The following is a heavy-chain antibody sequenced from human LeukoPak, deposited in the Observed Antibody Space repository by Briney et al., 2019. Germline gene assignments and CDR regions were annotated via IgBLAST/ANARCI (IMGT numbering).Heavy chain of an antibody. CDR2: ISGSGGST. CDR1: GFSFSSYW. J-gene: IGHJ6*02. CDR3: AKDLSYGMDV. Sequence: GGSLRLSCAASGFSFSSYWMHWVRQAPGKGLEWVSAISGSGGSTYYADSVKGRFTISRDNSKNTLYLQMKSLRAEDTALYYCAKDLSYGMDVWGQGTTVTVSS. V-gene: IGHV3-23*01. D-gene: IGHD3-9*01.